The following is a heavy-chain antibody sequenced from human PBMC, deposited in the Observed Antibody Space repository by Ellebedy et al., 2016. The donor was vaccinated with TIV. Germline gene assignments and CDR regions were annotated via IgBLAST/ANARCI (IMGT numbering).Heavy chain of an antibody. V-gene: IGHV1-2*02. CDR1: GYTFTGYY. D-gene: IGHD3-9*01. CDR3: ARVADILTGSWFDP. Sequence: AASVKVSCKASGYTFTGYYMHWVRQAPGQGLEWMGWINPNSDGTSYAQKFQGRVTMTRDTSISTAYMELSRLRSDDTAVYYCARVADILTGSWFDPWGQGTLVTVSP. CDR2: INPNSDGT. J-gene: IGHJ5*02.